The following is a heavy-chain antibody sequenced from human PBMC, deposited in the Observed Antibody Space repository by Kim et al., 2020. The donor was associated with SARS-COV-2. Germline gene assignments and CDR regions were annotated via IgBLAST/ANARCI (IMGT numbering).Heavy chain of an antibody. CDR3: ARDLAHFSAESNYGHDY. V-gene: IGHV1-46*01. D-gene: IGHD4-4*01. Sequence: ASVKVSCKASGYTFTSYYMHWVRQAPGQGLEWMGIINPSGGSTSYAQKFQGRVTMTRDTSTSTVYMELSSLRSEDTAVYYCARDLAHFSAESNYGHDYWGQGTLVTVSS. J-gene: IGHJ4*02. CDR1: GYTFTSYY. CDR2: INPSGGST.